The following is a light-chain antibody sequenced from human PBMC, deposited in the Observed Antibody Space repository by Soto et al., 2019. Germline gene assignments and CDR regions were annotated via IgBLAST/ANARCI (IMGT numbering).Light chain of an antibody. CDR3: QQYNNWPHT. CDR1: QSVSSN. Sequence: EIVMTQSPATLSVSPGERAPLSCRASQSVSSNLAWYQQKPGQAPRRLIYGASTRATGIPARFSGSGSGTEVTLTIGSLQSEDFAVYYCQQYNNWPHTFGQGTKMEI. CDR2: GAS. V-gene: IGKV3-15*01. J-gene: IGKJ2*01.